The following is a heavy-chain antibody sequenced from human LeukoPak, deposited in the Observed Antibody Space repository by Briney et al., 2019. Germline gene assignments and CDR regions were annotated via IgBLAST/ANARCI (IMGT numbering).Heavy chain of an antibody. V-gene: IGHV1-2*02. CDR3: ARDLLPNYSNYVFDY. CDR2: INPNSGGT. J-gene: IGHJ4*02. Sequence: ASVKVSCKASGYTFTGYYMHWVRQAPGQGLEWMGWINPNSGGTNYAQKFQGRVTMTRDTSISTAYMELSRLRSDDTAVYYCARDLLPNYSNYVFDYWGQGTLVTVSS. D-gene: IGHD4-11*01. CDR1: GYTFTGYY.